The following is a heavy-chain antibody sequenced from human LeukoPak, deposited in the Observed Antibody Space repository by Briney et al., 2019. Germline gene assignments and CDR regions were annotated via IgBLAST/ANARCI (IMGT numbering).Heavy chain of an antibody. Sequence: PGGSLRLSCAASGFIFSEYEMTWVRQVPGQGLEWISYISSSGSRTTYADSVKGRFTISRDNAKNSLYLQMNTLRAEDTAVYYCARDPVRWLQSYSYMDVWGKGTTVTVSS. V-gene: IGHV3-48*03. J-gene: IGHJ6*03. CDR3: ARDPVRWLQSYSYMDV. CDR2: ISSSGSRT. CDR1: GFIFSEYE. D-gene: IGHD5-24*01.